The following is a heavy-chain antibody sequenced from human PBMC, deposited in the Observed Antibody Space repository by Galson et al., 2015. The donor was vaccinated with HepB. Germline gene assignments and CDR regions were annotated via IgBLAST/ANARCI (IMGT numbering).Heavy chain of an antibody. CDR3: ARGGV. J-gene: IGHJ6*04. V-gene: IGHV3-72*01. CDR1: GFIFSNHY. Sequence: SLRLSCAASGFIFSNHYMDWVRQAPGKGLEWVARVRNKASSHTTEYAPSVKGRFTISRDDSENSVYLQMNNLKTEDTAVYYCARGGVWGEGTTVTVSS. D-gene: IGHD1-26*01. CDR2: VRNKASSHTT.